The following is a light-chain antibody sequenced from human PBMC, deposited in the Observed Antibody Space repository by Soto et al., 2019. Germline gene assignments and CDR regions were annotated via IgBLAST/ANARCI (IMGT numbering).Light chain of an antibody. J-gene: IGKJ1*01. Sequence: DIVTAESPAALSVSPRETATHYSRASHSVSSNLAWYQQKPGQSPRLLIYGASTRATGIPARFSGSGSGTEFTLTLSSLQSEDFAVYDGQLYKTWTPWTFGQGTKVDI. CDR2: GAS. V-gene: IGKV3-15*01. CDR3: QLYKTWTPWT. CDR1: HSVSSN.